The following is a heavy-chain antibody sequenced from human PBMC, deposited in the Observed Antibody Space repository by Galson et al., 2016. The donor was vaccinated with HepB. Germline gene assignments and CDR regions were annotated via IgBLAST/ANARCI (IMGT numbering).Heavy chain of an antibody. V-gene: IGHV3-30-3*01. CDR1: GFTFGSYA. Sequence: SLRLSCAASGFTFGSYAMNWVRQAPGKGLEWVTVISYDGTNKFYADSVKGRFTISRDNSKNTLYLQMDSLRADDTAVYYCARGVVTYYHYGMDVWGQGTTVTVSS. J-gene: IGHJ6*02. CDR3: ARGVVTYYHYGMDV. CDR2: ISYDGTNK.